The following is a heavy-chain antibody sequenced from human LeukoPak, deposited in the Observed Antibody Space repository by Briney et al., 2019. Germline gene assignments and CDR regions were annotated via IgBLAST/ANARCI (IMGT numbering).Heavy chain of an antibody. Sequence: SETLSLTCAVYGESFNRYYWSWIRQPPGKGLEWIAEIYHDGNTNYNPSLKSRVTISVDESKNEFSLKLTSVTAADTAVYYCARFHTSSWFFDSWGQGILVTVSS. J-gene: IGHJ4*02. CDR3: ARFHTSSWFFDS. V-gene: IGHV4-34*01. CDR1: GESFNRYY. CDR2: IYHDGNT. D-gene: IGHD6-13*01.